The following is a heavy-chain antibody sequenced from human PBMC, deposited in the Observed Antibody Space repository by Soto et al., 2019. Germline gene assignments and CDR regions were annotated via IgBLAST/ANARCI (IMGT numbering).Heavy chain of an antibody. CDR2: ISYDGSNK. D-gene: IGHD2-15*01. J-gene: IGHJ6*02. Sequence: GGSLRLSCAASGFTFSSYAMHWVRQAPGKGLEWVAVISYDGSNKYYADSVKGRFTISRDNSKNTLYLQMNSLRAEDTAVYYCARVPYCSGGSCYSVYYYYGMDVWGQGTTVTVSS. CDR3: ARVPYCSGGSCYSVYYYYGMDV. CDR1: GFTFSSYA. V-gene: IGHV3-30-3*01.